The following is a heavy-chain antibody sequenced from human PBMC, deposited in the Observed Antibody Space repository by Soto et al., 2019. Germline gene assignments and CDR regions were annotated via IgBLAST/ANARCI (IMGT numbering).Heavy chain of an antibody. J-gene: IGHJ4*02. CDR1: GYTFTSYA. D-gene: IGHD3-3*01. Sequence: ASVKVSCKASGYTFTSYAMHWVRQAPGQRLEWKVLINAGNGNTKYSQKFQGRVTFTRDTSASTAYIELSSLRSEDTAVYYCASPSLHYDFWSGYFSPWYFDYWGQGTLVTVSS. CDR2: INAGNGNT. CDR3: ASPSLHYDFWSGYFSPWYFDY. V-gene: IGHV1-3*01.